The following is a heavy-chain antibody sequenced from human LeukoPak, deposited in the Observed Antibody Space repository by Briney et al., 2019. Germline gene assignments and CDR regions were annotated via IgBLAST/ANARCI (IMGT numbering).Heavy chain of an antibody. CDR1: GGSISSYY. J-gene: IGHJ6*02. CDR3: ARLGEYYYYAMDV. Sequence: SETLSLTCSVSGGSISSYYWSWIRQPPGEGLEWIGYIYYSGNTKYNPSLKSRVIISVDTSKNQFSLKLSSVTAADTAVYYCARLGEYYYYAMDVWGQGTTVTVS. CDR2: IYYSGNT. V-gene: IGHV4-59*08.